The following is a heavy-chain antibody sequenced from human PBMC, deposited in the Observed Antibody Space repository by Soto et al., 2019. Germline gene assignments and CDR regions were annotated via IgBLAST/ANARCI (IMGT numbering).Heavy chain of an antibody. D-gene: IGHD6-13*01. CDR1: GGSISSYY. Sequence: QVQLQESGPGLVKPSETLSLTCTVSGGSISSYYWSWIRQPPGKGLEWIGYIYYSGSTNYNPSLKSRVTISVDTSKNQLSLKRSSVTAAYTAVYYCARHTLPTYSSSWVYFDYWGQGTLVTVSS. CDR2: IYYSGST. CDR3: ARHTLPTYSSSWVYFDY. V-gene: IGHV4-59*08. J-gene: IGHJ4*02.